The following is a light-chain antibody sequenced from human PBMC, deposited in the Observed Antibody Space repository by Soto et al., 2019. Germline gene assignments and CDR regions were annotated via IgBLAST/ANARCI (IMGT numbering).Light chain of an antibody. Sequence: IVLTQSPATLSGSPGVSAPLSCRASQSVRSNLDWYQQKPGQAPRLLIYGASTRATGIAAWFSGGGSGTEFTLTTSSLQSEYLAVYCCQQYNNWITFGQGTRLEIK. CDR1: QSVRSN. V-gene: IGKV3D-15*01. J-gene: IGKJ5*01. CDR2: GAS. CDR3: QQYNNWIT.